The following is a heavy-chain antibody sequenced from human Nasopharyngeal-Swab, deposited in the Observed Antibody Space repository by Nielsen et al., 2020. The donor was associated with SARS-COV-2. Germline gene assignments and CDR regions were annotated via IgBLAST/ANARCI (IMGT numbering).Heavy chain of an antibody. CDR1: GFTFSSYS. CDR2: ISSSSSTI. CDR3: ARDQGLRYYYDSSGCLDY. J-gene: IGHJ4*02. D-gene: IGHD3-22*01. V-gene: IGHV3-48*02. Sequence: GESLKISCAASGFTFSSYSMNWVRQAPGKGLEWVSYISSSSSTIYYADSVKGRFTISRDNAKNSLYLQMNSLRDEDTAVYYGARDQGLRYYYDSSGCLDYWGQGTLVTVSS.